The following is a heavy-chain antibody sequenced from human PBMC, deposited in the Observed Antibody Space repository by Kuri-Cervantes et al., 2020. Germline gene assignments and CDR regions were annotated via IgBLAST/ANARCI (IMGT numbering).Heavy chain of an antibody. V-gene: IGHV3-30*03. CDR1: GFTFSSSG. J-gene: IGHJ4*02. D-gene: IGHD3-3*01. CDR2: ISYDGSNK. Sequence: GGSLRLSCAASGFTFSSSGMHWVRQAPGKGLDWVTIISYDGSNKYYADSVKGRFTISRDNSKNTLYLQMNSLRAEDTAVSYCARDAPYYEAYYFDYWGQGTLVTVSS. CDR3: ARDAPYYEAYYFDY.